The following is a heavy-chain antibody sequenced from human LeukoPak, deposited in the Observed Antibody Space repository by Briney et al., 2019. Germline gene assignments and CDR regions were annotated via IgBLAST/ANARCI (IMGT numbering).Heavy chain of an antibody. J-gene: IGHJ4*02. D-gene: IGHD3-10*01. CDR1: GFTFSTYG. CDR2: ISYDGSNK. V-gene: IGHV3-30*18. Sequence: GGSLRLSCAASGFTFSTYGMHWVRQAPGKGLEWVAVISYDGSNKYYADSVKGRITISRDNSKNTLYLQTNGLRGEDTAVYYCAKDDRRVRLSYVLDHWGQGTLVTVSS. CDR3: AKDDRRVRLSYVLDH.